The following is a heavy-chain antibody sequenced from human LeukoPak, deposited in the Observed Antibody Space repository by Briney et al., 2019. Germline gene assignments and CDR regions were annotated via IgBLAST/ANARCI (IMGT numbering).Heavy chain of an antibody. D-gene: IGHD3-22*01. Sequence: RPGGSLRLSCTASGFTFSTYGMHWVRQAPGKGLEWVAFIRYDGSNKYYADSVKGRFTISRDNSKNTLYLQMNSLRVEDTAVYYCAKYAPVTMIVSFGWGQGTLVTVSS. V-gene: IGHV3-30*02. CDR1: GFTFSTYG. CDR2: IRYDGSNK. J-gene: IGHJ4*02. CDR3: AKYAPVTMIVSFG.